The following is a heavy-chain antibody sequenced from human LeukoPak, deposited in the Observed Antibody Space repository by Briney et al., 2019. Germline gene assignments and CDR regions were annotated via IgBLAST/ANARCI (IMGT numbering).Heavy chain of an antibody. D-gene: IGHD2-15*01. CDR1: GGSISSYY. Sequence: SETLSLTCTVSGGSISSYYWSWIRQPPGKGLEWIGYIYYSGSTNYNPSLKSRVTISVDTSKNQFSLKLTSMTAADTAMYYCARRSLNAFDIWGQGTVVTVSS. CDR3: ARRSLNAFDI. CDR2: IYYSGST. J-gene: IGHJ3*02. V-gene: IGHV4-59*12.